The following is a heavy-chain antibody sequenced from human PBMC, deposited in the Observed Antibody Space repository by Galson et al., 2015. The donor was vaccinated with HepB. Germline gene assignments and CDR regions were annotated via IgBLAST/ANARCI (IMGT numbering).Heavy chain of an antibody. J-gene: IGHJ4*02. V-gene: IGHV3-30*19. CDR1: GFSFRLYP. Sequence: SLRVSCLAQGFSFRLYPMHGAGQAPRKGLEWVPFLSYDGDKKTYADSVKGRFTISRADSKNTLYLQMNALRADDSAVYFCARGGSDAQLDHWGRGTLVTVSS. D-gene: IGHD3-16*01. CDR2: LSYDGDKK. CDR3: ARGGSDAQLDH.